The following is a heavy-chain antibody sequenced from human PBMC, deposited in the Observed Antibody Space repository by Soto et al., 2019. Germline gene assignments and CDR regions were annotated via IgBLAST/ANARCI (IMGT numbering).Heavy chain of an antibody. CDR2: IRSKANSYAT. Sequence: GSLRLSCAASGFTFSGSAMHWVRQASGKGLEWVGRIRSKANSYATAYAASVKGRFTISRDDSKNTAYLQMNSLKTEDTAVYYCTRQSGGTHSSSTSNWDEYWGQGTLVTVSS. J-gene: IGHJ4*02. V-gene: IGHV3-73*01. CDR1: GFTFSGSA. CDR3: TRQSGGTHSSSTSNWDEY. D-gene: IGHD6-6*01.